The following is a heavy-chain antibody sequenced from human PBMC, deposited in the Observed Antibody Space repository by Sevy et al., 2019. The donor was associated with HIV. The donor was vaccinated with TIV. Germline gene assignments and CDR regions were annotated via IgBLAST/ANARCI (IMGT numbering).Heavy chain of an antibody. J-gene: IGHJ4*02. CDR2: IFPIFATA. CDR1: GATCSSSA. D-gene: IGHD6-19*01. CDR3: TSGLAVSVDY. Sequence: ASVKVSCKASGATCSSSAISWVRQAPGQGLEWMGGIFPIFATANYAQKFQGRLMITADESTCTAYMELSSLRSDDTAVYYCTSGLAVSVDYWGQGTLVTVSS. V-gene: IGHV1-69*13.